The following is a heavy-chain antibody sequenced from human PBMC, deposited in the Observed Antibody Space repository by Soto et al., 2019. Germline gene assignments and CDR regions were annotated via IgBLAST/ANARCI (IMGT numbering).Heavy chain of an antibody. CDR2: IYSGGST. V-gene: IGHV3-66*01. Sequence: GGSLRLSCAASGFTVSSNYMSWVRQAPGKGLEWVSVIYSGGSTYYADSVKGRFTISRDNSKNTLYLQMNSLRAEDTAVYYCARDDYGDFYFDYWGQRTLVTVSS. J-gene: IGHJ4*02. CDR3: ARDDYGDFYFDY. CDR1: GFTVSSNY. D-gene: IGHD4-17*01.